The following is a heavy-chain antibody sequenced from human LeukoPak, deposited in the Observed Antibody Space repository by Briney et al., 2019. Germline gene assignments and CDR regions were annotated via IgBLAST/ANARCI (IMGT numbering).Heavy chain of an antibody. D-gene: IGHD5-18*01. CDR1: GFTFSSYS. J-gene: IGHJ3*02. CDR2: ISSSSSYI. V-gene: IGHV3-21*01. Sequence: GGSLRLSCAASGFTFSSYSMTWVRQAPGKGLEWVSSISSSSSYIYYADSVKGRFTISRDNAKNSLYLQMNSLRAEDTAVYYCARDWYSRIQLWFKNAFDIWGQGTMVTVSS. CDR3: ARDWYSRIQLWFKNAFDI.